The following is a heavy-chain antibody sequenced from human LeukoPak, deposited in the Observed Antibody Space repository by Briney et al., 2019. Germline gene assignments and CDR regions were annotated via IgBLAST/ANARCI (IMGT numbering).Heavy chain of an antibody. Sequence: ASVKVSCKASGYTFTSYAMNWVRQAPGQGLEWMGWINTNTGNPTYAQGFTGRFVFSLDTSVSTAYLQISSLKAEDTAVYYCASRTTTVTRDYYFDYWGQGTLVTVSS. D-gene: IGHD4-17*01. V-gene: IGHV7-4-1*02. J-gene: IGHJ4*02. CDR1: GYTFTSYA. CDR2: INTNTGNP. CDR3: ASRTTTVTRDYYFDY.